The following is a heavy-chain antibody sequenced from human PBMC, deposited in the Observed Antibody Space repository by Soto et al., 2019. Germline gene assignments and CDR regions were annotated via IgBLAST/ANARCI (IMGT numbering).Heavy chain of an antibody. J-gene: IGHJ4*02. D-gene: IGHD3-10*01. V-gene: IGHV1-18*01. CDR3: VRDLDGSGSYYTDY. CDR1: GYTFSIYG. Sequence: QIQLVQSGAEVKKPGASVKVSCKASGYTFSIYGINWVRQAPGQGLEWMGWTRPNNGNTKYAQNLQGRVTMTTDTSTSTAYMELRSLRPDDTAVCYCVRDLDGSGSYYTDYWGQGTLVTVSS. CDR2: TRPNNGNT.